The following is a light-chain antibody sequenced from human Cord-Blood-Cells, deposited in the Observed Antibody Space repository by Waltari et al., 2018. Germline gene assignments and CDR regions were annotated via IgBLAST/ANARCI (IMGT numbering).Light chain of an antibody. V-gene: IGLV2-11*01. CDR1: SSDVGGYNY. Sequence: QSALTQPRSVSGSPGQSVTISCTGTSSDVGGYNYVSWYQQHPGKAPKLMIYDVSKRPSWVPERFSGSKSGNTASLTISGLQAEDEADYYCCSYAGSVVVFGGGTKLTVL. J-gene: IGLJ2*01. CDR2: DVS. CDR3: CSYAGSVVV.